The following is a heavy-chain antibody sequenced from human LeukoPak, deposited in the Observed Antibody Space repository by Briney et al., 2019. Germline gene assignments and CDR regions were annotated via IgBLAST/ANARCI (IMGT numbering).Heavy chain of an antibody. Sequence: SETLSLTCTVSGGSISSYYWSWIRQPPGKGLEWIGYIYYSGSTNYNPSLKSRVTISVDTSKNLFSLKLSSVTAADTAVYYCARDGSSGYHNWFDPWGQGTLVTVSS. D-gene: IGHD3-22*01. V-gene: IGHV4-59*01. CDR3: ARDGSSGYHNWFDP. CDR1: GGSISSYY. J-gene: IGHJ5*02. CDR2: IYYSGST.